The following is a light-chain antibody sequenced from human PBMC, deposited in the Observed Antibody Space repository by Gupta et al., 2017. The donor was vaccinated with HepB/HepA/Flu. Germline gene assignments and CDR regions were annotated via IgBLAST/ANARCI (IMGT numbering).Light chain of an antibody. Sequence: QSVLTQPPSVSAAPGQKVTISCSGSSSNIGNNYVSWYQQLPGTAPKLLMFDNKERPSGIPDRFAGSKSGTSATLAITGLQTGDEADYYCGTWDSSLSVMLFGGGTKLTVL. CDR2: DNK. J-gene: IGLJ2*01. V-gene: IGLV1-51*01. CDR3: GTWDSSLSVML. CDR1: SSNIGNNY.